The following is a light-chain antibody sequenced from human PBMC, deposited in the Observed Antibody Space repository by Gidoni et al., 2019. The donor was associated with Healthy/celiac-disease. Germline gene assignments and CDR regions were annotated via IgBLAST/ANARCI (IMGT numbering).Light chain of an antibody. V-gene: IGKV3-15*01. CDR1: QSVSSN. CDR3: QQYNNWPPMYT. CDR2: GAS. J-gene: IGKJ2*01. Sequence: EIVTTQSPATLSVSPGERATLSCRASQSVSSNLAWYQQKPGQAPRLLIYGASTRATSIPAMFSGSGSGTEFTLTISSLQSEDFAVYYCQQYNNWPPMYTFGQGTKLEIK.